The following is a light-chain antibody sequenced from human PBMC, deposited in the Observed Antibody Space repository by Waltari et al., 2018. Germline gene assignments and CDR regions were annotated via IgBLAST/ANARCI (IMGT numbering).Light chain of an antibody. CDR2: KAS. V-gene: IGKV1-5*03. J-gene: IGKJ1*01. CDR1: QSISSW. CDR3: QQYNSYST. Sequence: DIQMTQSPSTLSASVGDRVTITCRASQSISSWLAWYQQKQGKAPKVLLYKASSLESGVPSSVSGSGSGTEFTLTISSLQPDDFATYYCQQYNSYSTFGQGTKVEIK.